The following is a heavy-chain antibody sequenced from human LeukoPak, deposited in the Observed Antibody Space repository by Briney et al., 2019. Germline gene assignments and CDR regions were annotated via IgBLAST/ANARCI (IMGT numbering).Heavy chain of an antibody. CDR3: ARTTVVTPGAYYYYYMDV. Sequence: PGGSLRLSCAASGFTFSSYAISWVRQAPGQGLEWMGGIIPIFGTANYAQKFQGRVTITADESTSTAYMELSSLRSEDTAVYYCARTTVVTPGAYYYYYMDVWGKGTTVTVSS. CDR1: GFTFSSYA. CDR2: IIPIFGTA. J-gene: IGHJ6*03. V-gene: IGHV1-69*01. D-gene: IGHD4-23*01.